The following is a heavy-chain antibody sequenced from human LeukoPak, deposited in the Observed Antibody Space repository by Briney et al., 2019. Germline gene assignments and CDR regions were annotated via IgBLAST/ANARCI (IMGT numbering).Heavy chain of an antibody. CDR2: ISAYSGNT. D-gene: IGHD2-2*01. V-gene: IGHV1-18*01. Sequence: ASVKVSYKASGYTFTSYGISWVRQAPGQGLEWMGWISAYSGNTNYAQSLQGRVTMTTDTSTSTAYMELRSLRSDDTAVYYCARDVWPYCGRPNCYLVSDPWGQGTLVTVSS. J-gene: IGHJ5*02. CDR3: ARDVWPYCGRPNCYLVSDP. CDR1: GYTFTSYG.